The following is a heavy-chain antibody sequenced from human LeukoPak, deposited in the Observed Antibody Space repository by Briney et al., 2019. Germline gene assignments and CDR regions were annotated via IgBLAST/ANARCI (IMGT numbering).Heavy chain of an antibody. V-gene: IGHV1-2*02. D-gene: IGHD3-22*01. CDR3: ARGYYDSSDFEYFQH. Sequence: ASVKVSCKASGYTFTGYFIHWVRQAPGQGLEWMGWINPNSGGTNYAQKFQGRVTMTRDTSIITAYMELSRLSSDDTAVYYCARGYYDSSDFEYFQHWGQGTLVTVSS. J-gene: IGHJ1*01. CDR1: GYTFTGYF. CDR2: INPNSGGT.